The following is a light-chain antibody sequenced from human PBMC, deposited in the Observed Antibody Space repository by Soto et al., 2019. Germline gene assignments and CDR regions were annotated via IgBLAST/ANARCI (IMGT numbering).Light chain of an antibody. CDR1: QDINNN. V-gene: IGKV1-27*01. Sequence: DSQMTQSPSSLSASVGDRVTISCRASQDINNNLAWYQQKPGKGPKLLIYAASPLQSGVPSRFSGSGSGTAFTLSISSLQPEDVATNYWQRHNSAPPVTFGPGTKVD. J-gene: IGKJ3*01. CDR2: AAS. CDR3: QRHNSAPPVT.